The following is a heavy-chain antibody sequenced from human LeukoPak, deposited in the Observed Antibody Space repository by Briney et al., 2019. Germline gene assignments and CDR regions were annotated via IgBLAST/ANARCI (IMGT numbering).Heavy chain of an antibody. V-gene: IGHV3-23*01. D-gene: IGHD3-10*01. J-gene: IGHJ4*02. CDR2: VSGSGGRT. CDR1: GFTFSTYG. Sequence: GGSLRLSCAASGFTFSTYGMNWVRQAPGKGLEWVSRVSGSGGRTYYADSVKGRFTISRDNSKNTLSLQMNNLRADDTAVYYCAKSYASGSFYDYWGQGTLVTVSS. CDR3: AKSYASGSFYDY.